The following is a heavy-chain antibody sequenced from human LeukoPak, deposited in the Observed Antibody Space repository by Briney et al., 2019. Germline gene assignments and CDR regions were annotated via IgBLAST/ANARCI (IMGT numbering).Heavy chain of an antibody. J-gene: IGHJ4*02. D-gene: IGHD5-18*01. CDR1: GGTFSSYA. CDR3: ARAGDTAMVTLDY. Sequence: ASVKVSCKASGGTFSSYAISWVRQAPGQGLEWMGGIIPIFGTANYAQKFQGRVTITADESTSTAYMELSSLRSEVTAVYYCARAGDTAMVTLDYWGQGTLVTVSS. V-gene: IGHV1-69*13. CDR2: IIPIFGTA.